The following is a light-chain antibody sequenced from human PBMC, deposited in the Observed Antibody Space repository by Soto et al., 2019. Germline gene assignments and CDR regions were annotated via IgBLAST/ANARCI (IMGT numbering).Light chain of an antibody. CDR2: GAS. J-gene: IGKJ4*01. Sequence: EIVLTQSPGTLSLSPGERTTLSCRASQSVSSNYLAWYQQKPGQAPRLLIYGASSRATGIPDRFSGSGSGTDFTLTISSLEPEDFAVYYCQQRSNWLTFGGGTKVDIK. CDR1: QSVSSNY. V-gene: IGKV3D-20*02. CDR3: QQRSNWLT.